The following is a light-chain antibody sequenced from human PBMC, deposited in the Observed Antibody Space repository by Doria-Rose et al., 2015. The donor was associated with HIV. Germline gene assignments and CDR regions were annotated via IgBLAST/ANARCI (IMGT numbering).Light chain of an antibody. CDR1: PSISNW. CDR3: QHFDKYFSWT. J-gene: IGKJ1*01. CDR2: KAS. Sequence: DIRLTQSPSTLSASVGDRGTINCRASPSISNWLAWYQQKPGQDPKRLIYKASTLQSGVPSRFRGSGSGTEFTLTINSLQPDDFATYYCQHFDKYFSWTFGHGTKVDIK. V-gene: IGKV1-5*03.